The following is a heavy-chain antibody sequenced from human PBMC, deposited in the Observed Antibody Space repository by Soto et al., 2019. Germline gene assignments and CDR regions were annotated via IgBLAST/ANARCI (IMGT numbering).Heavy chain of an antibody. V-gene: IGHV3-15*01. D-gene: IGHD3-16*02. CDR3: TTHNPKDIYVWVSYPRDY. CDR2: IKAQTDGATT. Sequence: EVPLVESGGGLVKPGGSLRLSCAASGFSFTNAWMTWVRQPPGNGLEWVGRIKAQTDGATTDYAAPVKGRFTISRDDSRKTLKLQMNSLKTEDTAIYYCTTHNPKDIYVWVSYPRDYFGQGTLVTVSS. J-gene: IGHJ4*02. CDR1: GFSFTNAW.